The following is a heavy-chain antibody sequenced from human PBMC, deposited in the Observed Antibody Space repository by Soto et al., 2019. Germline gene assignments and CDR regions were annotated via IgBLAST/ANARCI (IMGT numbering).Heavy chain of an antibody. J-gene: IGHJ6*02. Sequence: GGSLRLSCAASGFTFSSYGMHWVRQAPGKGLEWVAVISYDGSNKYYADSVKGRFTISRDNSKNTLYLQMNSLRAEDTAVYYCAKDMSGYEIPYGMDVWAQRTTVTVSS. D-gene: IGHD5-12*01. CDR2: ISYDGSNK. CDR1: GFTFSSYG. CDR3: AKDMSGYEIPYGMDV. V-gene: IGHV3-30*18.